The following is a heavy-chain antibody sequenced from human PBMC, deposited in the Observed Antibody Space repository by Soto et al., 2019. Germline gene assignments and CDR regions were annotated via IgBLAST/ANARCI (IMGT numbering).Heavy chain of an antibody. J-gene: IGHJ6*02. D-gene: IGHD3-10*01. V-gene: IGHV3-30-3*01. CDR1: GFTFSSYA. Sequence: LRLSCAASGFTFSSYATHWVRQAPGKGLEWVAVISYDGSNKYYADSVKGRFTISRDNSKNTLYLQMNSLRAEDTAVYYCARSGSGSYRYYYYGMDVWGQGTTVTVSS. CDR3: ARSGSGSYRYYYYGMDV. CDR2: ISYDGSNK.